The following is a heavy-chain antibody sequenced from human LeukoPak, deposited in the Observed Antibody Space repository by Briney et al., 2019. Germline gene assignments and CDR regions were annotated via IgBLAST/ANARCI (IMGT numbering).Heavy chain of an antibody. CDR1: GGSISSYY. Sequence: GTLSLTCPVSGGSISSYYWSWIRQPPGKGLGWIGYIYYRGSTNYNPSLKSRVTTLVDTSKNRFSLRLSSVTAADTAVYYCARLYPRNGVGNDYGGQGTLVTVPS. D-gene: IGHD2-8*01. V-gene: IGHV4-59*01. J-gene: IGHJ4*02. CDR2: IYYRGST. CDR3: ARLYPRNGVGNDY.